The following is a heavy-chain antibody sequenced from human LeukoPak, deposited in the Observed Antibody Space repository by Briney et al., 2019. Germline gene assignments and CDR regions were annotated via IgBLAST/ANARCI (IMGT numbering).Heavy chain of an antibody. V-gene: IGHV4-59*01. CDR3: ARDKQHSYGRYFDH. Sequence: SETVSLTCSVSGGSISTYHWNWIRKPPGRGLEWIGYMQSTGNSNYNPSLRSRVTMFVDTSKNQVALILRSVTAADTAVYFCARDKQHSYGRYFDHWGQGALVTVSS. J-gene: IGHJ4*02. D-gene: IGHD5-18*01. CDR2: MQSTGNS. CDR1: GGSISTYH.